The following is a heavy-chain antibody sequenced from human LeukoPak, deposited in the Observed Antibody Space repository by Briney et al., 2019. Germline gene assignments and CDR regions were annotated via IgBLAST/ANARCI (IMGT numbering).Heavy chain of an antibody. CDR3: ARYSSSSGGAAYYLDY. D-gene: IGHD6-6*01. Sequence: PGGSLRLSCTASGFTLRNYWMHWVRQVPGKRLVWVSRISGDGSVTNYADSVQGRFTISRDNAKNILYLQINSLRSEDTAVYYCARYSSSSGGAAYYLDYWGHRTLVTVSS. V-gene: IGHV3-74*01. CDR1: GFTLRNYW. J-gene: IGHJ4*01. CDR2: ISGDGSVT.